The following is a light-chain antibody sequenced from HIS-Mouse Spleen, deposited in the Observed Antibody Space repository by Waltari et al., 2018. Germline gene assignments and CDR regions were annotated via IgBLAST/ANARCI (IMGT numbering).Light chain of an antibody. J-gene: IGLJ2*01. Sequence: QSVLTQPPSASGTPGQRVTISCSGSSSNIGSNTVNWYQQLPGTAPKLLIYSNHQPPSGGPDRFSGSKSCTPASLAISGLQSEDEADYYCAAWDDSLNGVVFGGGTKLTVL. V-gene: IGLV1-44*01. CDR2: SNH. CDR3: AAWDDSLNGVV. CDR1: SSNIGSNT.